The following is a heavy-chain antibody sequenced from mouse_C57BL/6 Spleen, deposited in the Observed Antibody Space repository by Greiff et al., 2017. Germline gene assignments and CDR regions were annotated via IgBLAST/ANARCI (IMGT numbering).Heavy chain of an antibody. CDR2: IDPETGGT. V-gene: IGHV1-15*01. CDR1: GYTFTDYE. D-gene: IGHD5-2*01. CDR3: TGWEMGIHAWFAY. Sequence: QVQLQQSGAELVRPGASVTLSCKASGYTFTDYEMHWVKQTPVHGLEWIGAIDPETGGTAYNQKFKGKATLTADKSSSTAYMELRSLTSEDSAVXYCTGWEMGIHAWFAYWGQGTLVTVSA. J-gene: IGHJ3*01.